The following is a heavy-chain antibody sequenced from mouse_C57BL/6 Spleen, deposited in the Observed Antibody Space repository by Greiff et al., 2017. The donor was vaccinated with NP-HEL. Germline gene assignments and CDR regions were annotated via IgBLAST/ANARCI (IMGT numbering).Heavy chain of an antibody. V-gene: IGHV1-50*01. D-gene: IGHD2-10*01. CDR2: IDPSDSYT. CDR1: GYTFTSYW. CDR3: ARCPYPYYCDY. Sequence: VQLQQSGAELVKPGASVKLSCKASGYTFTSYWMQWVKQRPGQGLEWIGEIDPSDSYTNYNQKFKGKATLTVDTSSSTAYMQLSSLTSEDSAVYYCARCPYPYYCDYWGQGTTLTVSS. J-gene: IGHJ2*01.